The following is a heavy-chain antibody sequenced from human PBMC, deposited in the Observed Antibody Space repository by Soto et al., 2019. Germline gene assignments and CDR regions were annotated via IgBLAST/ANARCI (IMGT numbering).Heavy chain of an antibody. V-gene: IGHV4-59*01. CDR1: GGSISPYY. CDR2: VYYSRNT. Sequence: SSETLSLTCTVSGGSISPYYWSWIRQPPGKGLEWIGYVYYSRNTNYNPSLESRVTISVDTSRNRFSLNLTSATAADTAVYYCARKGAAASYAHYYMDVWGRGTAVTVSS. CDR3: ARKGAAASYAHYYMDV. D-gene: IGHD6-13*01. J-gene: IGHJ6*03.